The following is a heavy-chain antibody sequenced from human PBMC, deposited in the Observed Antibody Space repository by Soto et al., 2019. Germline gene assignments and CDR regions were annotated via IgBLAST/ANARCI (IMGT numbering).Heavy chain of an antibody. V-gene: IGHV3-7*01. CDR2: IKPDGGQT. J-gene: IGHJ3*02. D-gene: IGHD4-4*01. CDR1: GFRFSSYG. Sequence: GGSLRLSCRTSGFRFSSYGMHWVRQAPGKGLEWVADIKPDGGQTSYVDSVKGRFTISRDNAKNSLSLQMNSLRVEDTAVYYCAREGRLQGAFDIWGQGTMVTVSS. CDR3: AREGRLQGAFDI.